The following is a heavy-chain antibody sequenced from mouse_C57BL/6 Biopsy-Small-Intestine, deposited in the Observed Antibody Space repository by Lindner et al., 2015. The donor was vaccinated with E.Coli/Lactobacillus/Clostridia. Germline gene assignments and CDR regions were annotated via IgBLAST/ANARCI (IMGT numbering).Heavy chain of an antibody. J-gene: IGHJ4*01. D-gene: IGHD3-1*01. CDR3: ARDLGHNPHNWFDP. V-gene: IGHV1-81*01. Sequence: SVKVSCKASGGTFSSYAISWVRQAPGQGLEWMGGIIPIFGTANYAQKFQGRVTITADESTSTAYMELSSLRSEDTAVYYCARDLGHNPHNWFDPWGQGTLVTVSS. CDR2: IIPIFGTA. CDR1: GGTFSSYA.